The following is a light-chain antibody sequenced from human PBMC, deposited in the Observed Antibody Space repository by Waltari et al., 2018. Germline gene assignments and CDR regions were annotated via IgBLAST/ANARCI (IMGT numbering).Light chain of an antibody. CDR1: SSNIGAGYD. CDR2: GNS. Sequence: SSCTGSSSNIGAGYDVHWYQQPPGTAPKLLIYGNSNRPSGVPDRFSGSKSGTSASLAITGLQAEDEADYYCQSYDSSLSGVFGGGTKLTVL. J-gene: IGLJ3*02. V-gene: IGLV1-40*01. CDR3: QSYDSSLSGV.